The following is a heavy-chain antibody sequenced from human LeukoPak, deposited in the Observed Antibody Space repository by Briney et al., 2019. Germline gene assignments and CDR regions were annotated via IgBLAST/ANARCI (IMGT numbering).Heavy chain of an antibody. CDR2: INPNSGGT. J-gene: IGHJ5*02. Sequence: ASVKVSCKASGYTFTSYGISWVRQAPGQGLEWMGWINPNSGGTNYAQKFQGRVTMTRDTSISTAYMELSRLRSDDTAVYYCARVATRILLRTFDPWGQGTLVTVSS. V-gene: IGHV1-2*02. CDR1: GYTFTSYG. CDR3: ARVATRILLRTFDP. D-gene: IGHD2-15*01.